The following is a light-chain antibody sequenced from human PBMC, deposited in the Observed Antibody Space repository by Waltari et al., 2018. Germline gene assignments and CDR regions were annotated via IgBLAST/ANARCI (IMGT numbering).Light chain of an antibody. CDR2: DVT. CDR1: TNDLGSYNY. CDR3: CSYAGSYTWV. J-gene: IGLJ3*02. Sequence: SALTQPRSVSGSPGQSVTISCPGTTNDLGSYNYLPWYQQHPGKAPKLIILDVTKRPSGVPDRLSGSKSGNTASLTISGLRAEDEAEYYCCSYAGSYTWVFGGGTKLTVV. V-gene: IGLV2-11*01.